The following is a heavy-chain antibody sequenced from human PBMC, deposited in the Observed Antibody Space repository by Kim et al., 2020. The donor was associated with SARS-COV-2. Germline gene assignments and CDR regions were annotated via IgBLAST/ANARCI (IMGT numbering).Heavy chain of an antibody. J-gene: IGHJ3*02. CDR3: SIVVVTAIGDAFDI. CDR2: ISAYNGNT. V-gene: IGHV1-18*01. Sequence: ASVKVSCKASGYTFTSYGISWVRQAPGQGLEWMGWISAYNGNTNYAQKLQGRVTMTTDTSTSTAYMELRSLRSDDTAVYYCSIVVVTAIGDAFDIWGQGTMVTVSS. D-gene: IGHD2-21*02. CDR1: GYTFTSYG.